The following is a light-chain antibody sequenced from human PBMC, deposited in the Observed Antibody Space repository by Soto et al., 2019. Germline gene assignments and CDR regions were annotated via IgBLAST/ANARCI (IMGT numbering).Light chain of an antibody. V-gene: IGLV2-8*01. CDR3: KSYAGSNSYV. J-gene: IGLJ1*01. CDR2: EVV. CDR1: GNDIGAYEF. Sequence: QSVGPRRPSASGSPGQSVTISCTGSGNDIGAYEFVSWYQHHPVKAPKLIIYEVVQRPSGVPDRFSGSKSGNTASLTVSGLQAADEADYYCKSYAGSNSYVFGTGTKVTVL.